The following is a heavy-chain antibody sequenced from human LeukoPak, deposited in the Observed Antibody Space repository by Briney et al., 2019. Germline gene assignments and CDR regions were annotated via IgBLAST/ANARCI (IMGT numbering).Heavy chain of an antibody. V-gene: IGHV1-46*01. CDR1: GYIFTSYY. D-gene: IGHD5-18*01. CDR3: ARALPHRRLMDTTMNQHWFDP. J-gene: IGHJ5*02. CDR2: INPSGGNT. Sequence: EASVKVSCKASGYIFTSYYIHWVRQAPGQGLEWVGIINPSGGNTNYAQKFQGRVTMTRDMSTSTVYMELSSLTSEDTAVYSCARALPHRRLMDTTMNQHWFDPWGQGTLVTVSS.